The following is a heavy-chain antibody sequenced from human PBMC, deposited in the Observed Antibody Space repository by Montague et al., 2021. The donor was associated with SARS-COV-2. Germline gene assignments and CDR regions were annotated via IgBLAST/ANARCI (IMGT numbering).Heavy chain of an antibody. CDR1: GASMSGSY. V-gene: IGHV4-59*01. J-gene: IGHJ4*02. Sequence: SETLSLTCTVSGASMSGSYWGWVRQPPGKGPEWIGNIYSSGSTHYNPSLKSRVTISLDTSKSQFSLRLTSVTAADTAVYYCVREGRSSAYAMDYWGQGTLVTVSS. CDR3: VREGRSSAYAMDY. D-gene: IGHD3-22*01. CDR2: IYSSGST.